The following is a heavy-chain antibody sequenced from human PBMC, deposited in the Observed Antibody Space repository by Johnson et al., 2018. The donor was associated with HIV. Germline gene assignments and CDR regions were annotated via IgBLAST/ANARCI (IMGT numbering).Heavy chain of an antibody. CDR1: GFTFSSYG. J-gene: IGHJ3*02. Sequence: VQLVESGGGVVQPGRSLRLSCAASGFTFSSYGMHWVRQAPGKGLEWVAVIWYDGSDKYYADSVKGRFTISRDNSKNTLYLQMNSLRAEDTAVYYCAKDNTDSSGWFSLSGAFDIWGQGTMVTVSS. CDR2: IWYDGSDK. CDR3: AKDNTDSSGWFSLSGAFDI. V-gene: IGHV3-33*06. D-gene: IGHD6-19*01.